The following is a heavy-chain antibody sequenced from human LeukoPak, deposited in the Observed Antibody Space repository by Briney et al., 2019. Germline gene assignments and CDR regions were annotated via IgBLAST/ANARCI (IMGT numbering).Heavy chain of an antibody. CDR1: GYTFTSYG. D-gene: IGHD4-17*01. CDR3: ARGNDYGDHRGPFDY. J-gene: IGHJ4*02. Sequence: ASVKVSCKASGYTFTSYGISWVRQAPGQGLEWMGWISAYNGNTNYAQKLQGRVTMTTDTSTSTAYMGLRSLRSDDTAVYYCARGNDYGDHRGPFDYWGQGTLVTVSS. CDR2: ISAYNGNT. V-gene: IGHV1-18*01.